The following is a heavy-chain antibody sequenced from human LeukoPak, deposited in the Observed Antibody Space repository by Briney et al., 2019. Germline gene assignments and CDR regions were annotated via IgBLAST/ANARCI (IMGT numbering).Heavy chain of an antibody. Sequence: GGSLRLSCAASGFTFSSYWMSWVRQAPGKGLEWVANIKQDGSEKYYVDSVKGRFTISRDNAKNSLYLQMNSLRAEDTAVYYCARYGDYGGLYNWFDPWGQGTLVTVSS. CDR3: ARYGDYGGLYNWFDP. CDR1: GFTFSSYW. D-gene: IGHD4-17*01. V-gene: IGHV3-7*01. J-gene: IGHJ5*02. CDR2: IKQDGSEK.